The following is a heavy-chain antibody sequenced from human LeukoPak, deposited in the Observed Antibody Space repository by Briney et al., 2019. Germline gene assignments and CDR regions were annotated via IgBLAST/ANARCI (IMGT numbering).Heavy chain of an antibody. D-gene: IGHD3-22*01. CDR2: ISSSSTYI. Sequence: GGSLRLSCEASGFTFSNYSMNWVRQAPGKGLEWVSSISSSSTYIYYADSVKGRFTISRDNAKNSLYLQMNSLRAEDTAVYYCARFITGPYYFDYWGQGTLVTVSS. J-gene: IGHJ4*02. V-gene: IGHV3-21*01. CDR3: ARFITGPYYFDY. CDR1: GFTFSNYS.